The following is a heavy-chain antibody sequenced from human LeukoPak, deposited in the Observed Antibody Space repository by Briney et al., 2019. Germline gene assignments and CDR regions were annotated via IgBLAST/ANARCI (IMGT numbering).Heavy chain of an antibody. Sequence: GGSLRLSCAGSGFTFSSYPMSWVRQAAGKGLQWVSAISNGGGTAYYADSVKGRFTISRDNSKSKLYLQMDSLRAEDTAIYYCAARPRMPPRFDFWGLGTLVTVSS. D-gene: IGHD1-14*01. CDR1: GFTFSSYP. J-gene: IGHJ4*02. CDR3: AARPRMPPRFDF. CDR2: ISNGGGTA. V-gene: IGHV3-23*01.